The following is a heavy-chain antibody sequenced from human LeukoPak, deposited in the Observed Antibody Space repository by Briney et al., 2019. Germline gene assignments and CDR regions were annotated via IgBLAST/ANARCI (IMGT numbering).Heavy chain of an antibody. J-gene: IGHJ4*02. CDR1: GYTFTGYY. D-gene: IGHD3-9*01. Sequence: ASVKVSCKASGYTFTGYYMHWVRQAPGQGLEWMGWINPNSGGTNYAQKFQGGVTMTRDTSISTPYMELSRLRSDDTAVYYCARVGPQLRYFDWLPYLYWGQGTLVTVSS. V-gene: IGHV1-2*02. CDR3: ARVGPQLRYFDWLPYLY. CDR2: INPNSGGT.